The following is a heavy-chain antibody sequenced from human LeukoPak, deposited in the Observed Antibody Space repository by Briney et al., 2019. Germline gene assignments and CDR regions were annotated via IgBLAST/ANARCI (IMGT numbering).Heavy chain of an antibody. CDR1: GGSISSYY. D-gene: IGHD3-9*01. Sequence: TASETLSLTCTVSGGSISSYYWSWIRQPPGKGLEWIGEINHSGSTNYNPSLKSRVTIPVDTSKNQFSLKLSSVTAADTAVYYCARVPVYYDILTGYYLYSGTVYYFGYWGQGTLVTVSS. CDR3: ARVPVYYDILTGYYLYSGTVYYFGY. J-gene: IGHJ4*02. CDR2: INHSGST. V-gene: IGHV4-34*01.